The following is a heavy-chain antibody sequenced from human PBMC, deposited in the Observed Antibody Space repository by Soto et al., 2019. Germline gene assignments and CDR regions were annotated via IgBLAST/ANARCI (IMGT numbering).Heavy chain of an antibody. Sequence: QVQLVQSGGGGVQPGRSLRLSCAASGFTFENYAMHWVRQAPGKGLEWVAFISYDGGKEDYADSVKGRFTISRDNSKSTLYLQMNSLRTEDTAVYYCARRHGYNFGDDWGQGTLVTVSS. J-gene: IGHJ4*02. CDR1: GFTFENYA. CDR2: ISYDGGKE. CDR3: ARRHGYNFGDD. V-gene: IGHV3-30-3*01. D-gene: IGHD5-12*01.